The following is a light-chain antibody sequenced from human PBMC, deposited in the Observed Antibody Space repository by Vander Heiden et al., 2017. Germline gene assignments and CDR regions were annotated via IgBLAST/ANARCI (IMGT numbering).Light chain of an antibody. CDR3: SSYTSSSIVV. Sequence: QSALTQPAPVSGSPGPSLTIPCTGTSSDVGGYNYVSWYQQHPGKAPKLMIYDVSNRPSGVSNRFSGSKSGNTASLTISGLQAEDEADYYCSSYTSSSIVVFGGGTKLTVL. CDR2: DVS. CDR1: SSDVGGYNY. J-gene: IGLJ2*01. V-gene: IGLV2-14*01.